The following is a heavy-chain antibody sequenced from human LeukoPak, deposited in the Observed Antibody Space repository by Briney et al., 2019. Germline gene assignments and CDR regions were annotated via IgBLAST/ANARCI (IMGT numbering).Heavy chain of an antibody. V-gene: IGHV1-18*01. CDR3: ARDYMGASTSRFVRQYYYGMDV. J-gene: IGHJ6*04. CDR2: ISAYNGNT. CDR1: GYTFTSYA. Sequence: ASVKVSCKASGYTFTSYAMHWVRQAPGQGLEWMGWISAYNGNTNYAQKLQGRVTMTTDTSTSTAYMELRSLRSDDTAVYYCARDYMGASTSRFVRQYYYGMDVWGKGTTVTVSS. D-gene: IGHD2-2*01.